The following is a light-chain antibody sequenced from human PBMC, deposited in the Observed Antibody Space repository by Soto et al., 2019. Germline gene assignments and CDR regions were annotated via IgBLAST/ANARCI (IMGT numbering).Light chain of an antibody. CDR2: SNT. J-gene: IGLJ1*01. V-gene: IGLV1-44*01. CDR1: SFNIGTNN. CDR3: AAWDDSLNSYV. Sequence: QAVVTQPPTASGTPGQRVTIFCSGSSFNIGTNNVNWYQQLPGTAPKLLVHSNTERPSGVPDRFSGSKSGTSASLAISGPQSEDEADYYCAAWDDSLNSYVFGIGTKVTVL.